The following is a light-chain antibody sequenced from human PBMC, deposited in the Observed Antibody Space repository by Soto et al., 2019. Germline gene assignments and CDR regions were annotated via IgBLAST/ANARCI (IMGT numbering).Light chain of an antibody. V-gene: IGKV3-15*01. Sequence: EIVMTQSPATLSVSPGERATLSCRASQSVSSNLAWYQQKPGQAPRLLIYGASTRATGIPARFSGSGSGTEFNLTIRSLQSEDFAVSSCQQYNNWPPETFGQGTKLEIK. CDR2: GAS. J-gene: IGKJ2*01. CDR1: QSVSSN. CDR3: QQYNNWPPET.